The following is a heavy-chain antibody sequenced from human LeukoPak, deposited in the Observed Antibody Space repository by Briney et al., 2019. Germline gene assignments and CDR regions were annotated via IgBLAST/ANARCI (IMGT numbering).Heavy chain of an antibody. CDR1: GFTLNSGA. Sequence: PGESLRLSCIGTGFTLNSGAMGWVRQAPGKGLEWVSGISGSGDSTYYADSVKGRFTISRDNAKNTLYLQMNSLRAEDTAVYYCARDCGSTGCDYWGQGTLVTVSS. D-gene: IGHD2-2*01. CDR2: ISGSGDST. J-gene: IGHJ4*02. V-gene: IGHV3-23*01. CDR3: ARDCGSTGCDY.